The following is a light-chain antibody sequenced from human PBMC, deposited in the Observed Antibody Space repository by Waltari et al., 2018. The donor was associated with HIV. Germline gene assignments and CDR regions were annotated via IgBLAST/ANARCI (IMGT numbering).Light chain of an antibody. CDR1: NSGSKS. V-gene: IGLV3-21*02. CDR3: QVWDTTTNHFV. CDR2: DDS. Sequence: SYVLTQPPSVSVAPGQTARITCGGNNSGSKSVHWYQQKPGQAPELVVYDDSDRPSGIPERFSGSNSGNTATLSINRVEAGDEADYYCQVWDTTTNHFVFGSGTKVTVL. J-gene: IGLJ1*01.